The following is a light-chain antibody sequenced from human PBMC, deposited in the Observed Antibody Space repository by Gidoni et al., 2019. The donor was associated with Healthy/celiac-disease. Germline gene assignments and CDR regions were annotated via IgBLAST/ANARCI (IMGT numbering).Light chain of an antibody. V-gene: IGKV3-20*01. CDR2: GAS. J-gene: IGKJ2*02. CDR3: QQYGSTVWT. CDR1: QSVSSSY. Sequence: EIVLTQSPGTLSLYPGERATLSCRATQSVSSSYLAWYQQKPGQAPRLLIYGASSRATGIPDRFSGSGSGTDFTLTISRLEPEDFAVYYCQQYGSTVWTFXXXTKLEIK.